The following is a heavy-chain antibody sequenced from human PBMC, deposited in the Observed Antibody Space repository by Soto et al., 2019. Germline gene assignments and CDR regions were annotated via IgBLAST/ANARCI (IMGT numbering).Heavy chain of an antibody. CDR1: GYSISSGYY. D-gene: IGHD2-2*01. J-gene: IGHJ5*02. CDR2: IYHSGST. CDR3: ARAFWEVVPAAINWFDP. Sequence: PWETLSLTCAVSGYSISSGYYWGWIRQPPGKGLEWIGSIYHSGSTYYNPSLKSRVTISVDTSKNQFSLKLSSVTAADTAVYYCARAFWEVVPAAINWFDPWGQGTLVTVSS. V-gene: IGHV4-38-2*01.